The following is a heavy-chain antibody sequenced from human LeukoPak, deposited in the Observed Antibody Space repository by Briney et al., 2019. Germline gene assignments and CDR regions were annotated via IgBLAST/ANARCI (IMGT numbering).Heavy chain of an antibody. V-gene: IGHV3-23*01. CDR1: GFSFSSYV. J-gene: IGHJ4*02. CDR3: ASSYSSRRFDY. CDR2: VRASGDNA. Sequence: QPGGSLRLSCAASGFSFSSYVMSWVRQAPGKGLEWVSAVRASGDNAYYADSVKGRFTISRDNSKNTLYLQMNSLRAEDTAVYYCASSYSSRRFDYWGQGTLVTVSS. D-gene: IGHD6-13*01.